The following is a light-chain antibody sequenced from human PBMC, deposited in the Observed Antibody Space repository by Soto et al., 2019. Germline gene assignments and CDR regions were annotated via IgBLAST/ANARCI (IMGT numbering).Light chain of an antibody. Sequence: DIVMTQSPATLSVSPGERATLSCRASQTISSNLAWYQQKPGQTPRLLIYGASTRAAGIPARFSGSGSGTDFTLTISSLEPEDFAVYYCQQRDNWPLTFGPGTKVDIK. J-gene: IGKJ3*01. CDR1: QTISSN. V-gene: IGKV3-15*01. CDR3: QQRDNWPLT. CDR2: GAS.